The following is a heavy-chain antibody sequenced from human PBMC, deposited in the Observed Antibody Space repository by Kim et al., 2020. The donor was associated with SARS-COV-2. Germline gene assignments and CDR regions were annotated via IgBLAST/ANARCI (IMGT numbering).Heavy chain of an antibody. D-gene: IGHD3-10*01. V-gene: IGHV3-74*01. Sequence: DSVKGRFTISRDNAKNTLFLQMNSLRVEDTAVYYCARSNHYASGSYAFDIWGQGTVVTVSS. J-gene: IGHJ3*02. CDR3: ARSNHYASGSYAFDI.